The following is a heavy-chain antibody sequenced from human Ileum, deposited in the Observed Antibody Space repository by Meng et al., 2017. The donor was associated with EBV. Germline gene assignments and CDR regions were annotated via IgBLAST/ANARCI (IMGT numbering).Heavy chain of an antibody. Sequence: QVQLQESGPGLVKPSQXLSLTCTVSGGSISSGGYYWSWIRQHPGKGLEWIGYIHDSGSTYYNPSLKSRVTISADTSKNQFSLKLSSVTAADTAVYYCARASYGSGSPLGESWFDPWGQGTLVTVSS. D-gene: IGHD3-10*01. J-gene: IGHJ5*02. CDR3: ARASYGSGSPLGESWFDP. V-gene: IGHV4-31*03. CDR1: GGSISSGGYY. CDR2: IHDSGST.